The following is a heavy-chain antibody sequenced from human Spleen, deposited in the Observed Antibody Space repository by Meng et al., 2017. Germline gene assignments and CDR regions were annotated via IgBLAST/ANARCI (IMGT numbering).Heavy chain of an antibody. D-gene: IGHD3-22*01. V-gene: IGHV4-4*07. Sequence: SETLSLTCTVSGGSISDYFWSWIRQPAGKGLEWIGRIYTSGSTNYNPSLKNRVTMSVDTSKNQFSLRLSSVTAADTAVYYCARDWSYSYDSSGYHTMLFDYWGQGTLVTVSS. CDR2: IYTSGST. CDR3: ARDWSYSYDSSGYHTMLFDY. CDR1: GGSISDYF. J-gene: IGHJ4*02.